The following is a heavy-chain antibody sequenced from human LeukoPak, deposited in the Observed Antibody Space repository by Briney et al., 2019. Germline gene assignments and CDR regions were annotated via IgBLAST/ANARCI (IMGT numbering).Heavy chain of an antibody. CDR1: GGPISGYH. CDR3: ARWNSRGDY. V-gene: IGHV4-59*01. J-gene: IGHJ4*02. D-gene: IGHD1/OR15-1a*01. CDR2: IYYSGTSETP. Sequence: SETLSLTCSVSGGPISGYHWSWIRHPPGKGLEWIGYIYYSGTSETPNYNPSLKSRVTLSVHTSKNQFSLDLSSVTAADTAVYYCARWNSRGDYWGQGTLVTVSS.